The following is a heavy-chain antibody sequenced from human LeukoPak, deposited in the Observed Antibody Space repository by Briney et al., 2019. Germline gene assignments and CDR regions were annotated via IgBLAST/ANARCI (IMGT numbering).Heavy chain of an antibody. D-gene: IGHD5-18*01. V-gene: IGHV3-53*01. CDR3: ATKRGYSYGYDY. CDR1: GFIVSDNY. J-gene: IGHJ4*02. Sequence: GGSLRLSCAVSGFIVSDNYMTWVRQAPGKGLEWLSVIYSGGSTYYADSVKGRFTISRDNSKNTVYLQMNSLRAEDTAVYYCATKRGYSYGYDYWGQGTLVTVSS. CDR2: IYSGGST.